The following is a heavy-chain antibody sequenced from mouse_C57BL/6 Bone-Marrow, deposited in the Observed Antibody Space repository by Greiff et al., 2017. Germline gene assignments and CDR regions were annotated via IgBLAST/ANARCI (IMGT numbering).Heavy chain of an antibody. CDR3: ARVTGTGWYFDV. CDR2: LSDGGSYT. Sequence: DVMLVESGGGLVKPGGSLTLSCAASGFTFSSYAMSWVRQTPEKRLEWVATLSDGGSYTYYPDNVKGRFTISRDNAKNNLYLQLSHLKSEDTAMYYCARVTGTGWYFDVWGTGTTVTVSS. D-gene: IGHD4-1*01. J-gene: IGHJ1*03. V-gene: IGHV5-4*03. CDR1: GFTFSSYA.